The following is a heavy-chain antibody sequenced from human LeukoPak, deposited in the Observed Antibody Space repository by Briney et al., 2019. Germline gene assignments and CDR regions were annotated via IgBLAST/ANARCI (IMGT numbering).Heavy chain of an antibody. D-gene: IGHD1-7*01. Sequence: GGSLRLSCAASGFTFSSYGMHWVRQAPGKGLEWVAFIRYDGSNKYYADSVKGRFTISRDNSKNTLYLQMNSLRAEETAIYYCAKDGKTRNWNYFQAKPVYWGQGTLVTVSS. J-gene: IGHJ4*02. V-gene: IGHV3-30*02. CDR2: IRYDGSNK. CDR3: AKDGKTRNWNYFQAKPVY. CDR1: GFTFSSYG.